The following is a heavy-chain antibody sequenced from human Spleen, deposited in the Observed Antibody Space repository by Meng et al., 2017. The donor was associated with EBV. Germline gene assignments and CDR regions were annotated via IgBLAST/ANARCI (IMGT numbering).Heavy chain of an antibody. CDR1: GATISSSNW. CDR3: ARGDRASMTTVTSLVY. J-gene: IGHJ4*02. CDR2: IYHSGPT. V-gene: IGHV4-4*02. D-gene: IGHD4-17*01. Sequence: QVQVHASGPRLVKPAGTLSPPSAVSGATISSSNWWTWVRQPPGKGLEWIGEIYHSGPTNYNPSLKSRVTMSVDKSKTQFSLKMNSVTAADAAVYYCARGDRASMTTVTSLVYWGQGTLVTVSS.